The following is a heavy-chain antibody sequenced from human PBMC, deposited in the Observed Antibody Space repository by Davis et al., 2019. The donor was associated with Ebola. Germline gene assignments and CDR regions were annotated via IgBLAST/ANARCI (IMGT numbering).Heavy chain of an antibody. CDR1: GFTFDDYA. Sequence: PGGSLRLSCAASGFTFDDYAMHWVRQAPGKGLEWVSGISWNSGSIGYADSVKGRFTISRDNAKNSLYLQMNSLRAEDTALYYCAKDIGGGYCSSTSCASTQNYYYYGMDVWGQGTTVTVSS. V-gene: IGHV3-9*01. D-gene: IGHD2-2*01. CDR3: AKDIGGGYCSSTSCASTQNYYYYGMDV. CDR2: ISWNSGSI. J-gene: IGHJ6*02.